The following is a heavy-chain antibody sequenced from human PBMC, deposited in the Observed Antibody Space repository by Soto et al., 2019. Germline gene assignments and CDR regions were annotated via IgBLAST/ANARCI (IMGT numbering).Heavy chain of an antibody. CDR1: GFTFSSYA. CDR3: ANYDSGTTDAFDI. Sequence: GGSLRLSCAASGFTFSSYAMHWVRQAPGKGLEWVAVISYDGSNKYYADSVKGRFTISRDNSKNTLYLQMNSLRAEDTAVYYCANYDSGTTDAFDIWGQGTMVTVSS. V-gene: IGHV3-30-3*01. CDR2: ISYDGSNK. D-gene: IGHD3-22*01. J-gene: IGHJ3*02.